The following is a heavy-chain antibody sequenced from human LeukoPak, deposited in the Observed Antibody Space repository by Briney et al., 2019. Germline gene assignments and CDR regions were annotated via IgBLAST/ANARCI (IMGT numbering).Heavy chain of an antibody. CDR3: AREWRVDYDSWSGYSPDKNAFDI. V-gene: IGHV4-59*12. J-gene: IGHJ3*02. CDR1: GGSISSYY. Sequence: ASETLSLTCTVSGGSISSYYWSWIRQPPGKGLEWIGYIYYSGSTNYNPSLKSRVTISVDTSKNQFSLKLSSVTAADTAVYYCAREWRVDYDSWSGYSPDKNAFDIWGQGTMVTVSS. CDR2: IYYSGST. D-gene: IGHD3-3*01.